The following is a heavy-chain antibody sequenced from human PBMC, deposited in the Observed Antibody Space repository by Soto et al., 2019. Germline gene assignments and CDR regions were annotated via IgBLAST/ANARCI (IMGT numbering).Heavy chain of an antibody. CDR3: TTHGDPKNYYAMDV. D-gene: IGHD4-17*01. CDR2: IKSTTDERTI. V-gene: IGHV3-15*01. CDR1: GFTLSNAW. Sequence: PGGSLRLSWVASGFTLSNAWMNWARQAPGKVLGWVGGIKSTTDERTIDYAGPEKDRFTISRDDSKITLYLEMNSLKTQDTPVYCCTTHGDPKNYYAMDVSSQGTTVT. J-gene: IGHJ6*02.